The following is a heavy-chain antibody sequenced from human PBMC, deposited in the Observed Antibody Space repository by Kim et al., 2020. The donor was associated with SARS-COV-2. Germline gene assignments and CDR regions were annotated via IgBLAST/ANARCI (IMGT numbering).Heavy chain of an antibody. Sequence: GGSLRLSCAASGFTFSNAWMSWVRQAPGKGLEWVGRIKSKTDGGTTDYAAPVKGRFTISRDDSKNTLYLQMNSLKTEDTAVYYCTTAYPHYYYDSSGYYLAEYFQHWGQGTLVTVSS. CDR1: GFTFSNAW. D-gene: IGHD3-22*01. V-gene: IGHV3-15*01. CDR3: TTAYPHYYYDSSGYYLAEYFQH. CDR2: IKSKTDGGTT. J-gene: IGHJ1*01.